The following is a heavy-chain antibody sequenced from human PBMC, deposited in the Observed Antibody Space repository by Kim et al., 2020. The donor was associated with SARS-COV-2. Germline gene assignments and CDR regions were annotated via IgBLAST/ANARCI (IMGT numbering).Heavy chain of an antibody. CDR3: AKAPVEYYDSSGYYYAY. D-gene: IGHD3-22*01. V-gene: IGHV3-23*01. J-gene: IGHJ4*02. Sequence: VKGRFTISRDNSKNTLYLQMNSLRAEDTAVYYCAKAPVEYYDSSGYYYAYWGQGTLVTVSS.